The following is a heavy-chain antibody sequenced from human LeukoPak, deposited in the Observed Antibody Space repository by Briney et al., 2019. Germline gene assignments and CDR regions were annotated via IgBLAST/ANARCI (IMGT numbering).Heavy chain of an antibody. D-gene: IGHD6-19*01. V-gene: IGHV3-30-3*01. CDR2: ISYDGSNK. Sequence: SGGSLRLPCAASGFTFSSYAMHWVRQAPGKGLEWVAVISYDGSNKYYADSVKGRFTISRDNSKNTLYLQMNSLRAEDTAVYYCARDPHWLVRVAFDIWGQGTMVTVSS. CDR1: GFTFSSYA. J-gene: IGHJ3*02. CDR3: ARDPHWLVRVAFDI.